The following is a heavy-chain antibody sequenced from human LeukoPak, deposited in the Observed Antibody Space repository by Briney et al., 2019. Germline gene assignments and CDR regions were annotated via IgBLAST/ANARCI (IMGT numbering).Heavy chain of an antibody. J-gene: IGHJ4*02. CDR2: IIPIFGTA. CDR1: GATFTTYA. Sequence: VKLSCKASGATFTTYAISWVRQAPGQGLEWMGGIIPIFGTANDAQKFQGRVTITADKSTSTAYMELSSLRSEATAVYYCARHYDYVWGGIDYWGQGTLVTVSS. D-gene: IGHD3-16*01. CDR3: ARHYDYVWGGIDY. V-gene: IGHV1-69*06.